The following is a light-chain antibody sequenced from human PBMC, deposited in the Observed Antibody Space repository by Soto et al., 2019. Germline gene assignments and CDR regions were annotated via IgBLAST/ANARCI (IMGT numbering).Light chain of an antibody. CDR1: QSVNSC. CDR2: GAS. CDR3: QQHSNWPPIT. J-gene: IGKJ5*01. V-gene: IGKV3-11*01. Sequence: DIVFTQSPATLSLSPVDRAALSGKASQSVNSCLAWYQQKPGQAPRLLIYGASTRAAGIPARFSGSGSGTDFTLTISSLEPEDFAVYYCQQHSNWPPITFGQGTRLEI.